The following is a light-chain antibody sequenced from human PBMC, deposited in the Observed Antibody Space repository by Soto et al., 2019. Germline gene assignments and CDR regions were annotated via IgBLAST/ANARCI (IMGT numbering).Light chain of an antibody. V-gene: IGKV3-20*01. CDR2: GAS. CDR3: QQYGSSPRT. Sequence: IVLTQSPGTLSLSPGERATLSCRASQSVSSTYLAWYQQKPGQAPRLLIYGASNRVTGIPDRFSGSGSGTDFTLTISRLEPEDFAVYYCQQYGSSPRTFGQGTKVEIK. CDR1: QSVSSTY. J-gene: IGKJ1*01.